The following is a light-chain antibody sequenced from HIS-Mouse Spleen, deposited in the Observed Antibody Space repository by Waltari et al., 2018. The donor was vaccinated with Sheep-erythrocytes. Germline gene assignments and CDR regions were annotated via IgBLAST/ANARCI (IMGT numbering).Light chain of an antibody. Sequence: SYELTQPPSVSVSPGQTASITCSGDKLGDTYACWYQQKPGQSPVLVIYQDSKRPSGIPERFSGSNSGNTATLTISGTRAMDEADYYCQAWDSSTAWVFGGGTKLTVL. J-gene: IGLJ3*02. CDR2: QDS. V-gene: IGLV3-1*01. CDR3: QAWDSSTAWV. CDR1: KLGDTY.